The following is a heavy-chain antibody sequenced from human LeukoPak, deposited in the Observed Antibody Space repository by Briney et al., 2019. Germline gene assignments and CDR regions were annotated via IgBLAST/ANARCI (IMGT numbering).Heavy chain of an antibody. CDR1: GSTFSSYS. Sequence: GGSLRLSCAASGSTFSSYSMNWVRQAPGKGLEWVSSISSSSSYIYYADSVKGRFTISRDNAKNSLYLQMNSLRAEDTAVYYCARGGQQLVRPYYWGQGTLVTVSS. J-gene: IGHJ4*02. CDR2: ISSSSSYI. D-gene: IGHD6-13*01. CDR3: ARGGQQLVRPYY. V-gene: IGHV3-21*01.